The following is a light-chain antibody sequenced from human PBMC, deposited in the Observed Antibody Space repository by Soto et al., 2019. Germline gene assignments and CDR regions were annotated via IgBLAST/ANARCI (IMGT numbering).Light chain of an antibody. J-gene: IGKJ4*01. CDR2: GAF. V-gene: IGKV3-15*01. Sequence: EIVMTQSPATLSVSPGEGATLSCWASQSVAGNLAWYQQKPGQAPRLLIYGAFTRATGIPATFSGSGSGTEFPLTISSLQSEDVAVYYCQQYNKRPLTFGGGTKVEIK. CDR3: QQYNKRPLT. CDR1: QSVAGN.